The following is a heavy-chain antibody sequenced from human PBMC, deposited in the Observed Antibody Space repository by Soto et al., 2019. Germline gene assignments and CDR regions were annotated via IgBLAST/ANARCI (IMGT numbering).Heavy chain of an antibody. CDR3: AKVRMWGSFRAEYFQH. CDR1: GFTFSHYA. CDR2: IAADGGST. Sequence: HPGGSLRLSCAASGFTFSHYAMSWVRQAPGKGLEWVSTIAADGGSTYYGDSVKGRFSISRDNSKNTLYLQMNSLRAEDTAVYYCAKVRMWGSFRAEYFQHWGQGTLVTVSS. J-gene: IGHJ1*01. D-gene: IGHD6-6*01. V-gene: IGHV3-23*01.